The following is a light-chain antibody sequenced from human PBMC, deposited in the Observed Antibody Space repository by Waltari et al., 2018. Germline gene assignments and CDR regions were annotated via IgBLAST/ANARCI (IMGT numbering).Light chain of an antibody. J-gene: IGKJ1*01. Sequence: VIWMTQSPSLLSASPGDRVTITCRMSHGISTYLAWYPQKPRRAPDLLIYGASILHSGVPSRFSGSGSGTDFTLTISSLQSEDVATYYCQHYYNFPWTFGQGTKVEIK. V-gene: IGKV1D-8*03. CDR3: QHYYNFPWT. CDR1: HGISTY. CDR2: GAS.